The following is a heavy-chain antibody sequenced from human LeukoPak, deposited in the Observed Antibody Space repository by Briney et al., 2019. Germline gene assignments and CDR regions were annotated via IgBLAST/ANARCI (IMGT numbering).Heavy chain of an antibody. V-gene: IGHV3-74*01. D-gene: IGHD3-10*01. CDR3: ARELGGGSGSYLFDY. CDR1: GLTFSSYW. CDR2: INSDGSST. Sequence: GGSLRLSCAAAGLTFSSYWMHWVRQAPGNGLVWVSRINSDGSSTSYADSVKGRSTISRDNAKNTLYLQMNSLRAEDTAVYYCARELGGGSGSYLFDYWGQGTLVSVSS. J-gene: IGHJ4*02.